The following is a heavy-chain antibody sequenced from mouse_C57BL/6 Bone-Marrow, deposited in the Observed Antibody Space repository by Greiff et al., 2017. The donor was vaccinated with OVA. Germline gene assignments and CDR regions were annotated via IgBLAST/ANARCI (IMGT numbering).Heavy chain of an antibody. V-gene: IGHV3-6*01. D-gene: IGHD1-1*01. CDR3: ARATHYYGSSTWYFDV. CDR2: ISYDGSN. J-gene: IGHJ1*03. Sequence: EVKLQESGPGLVQPSQSLSLTCSVTGYSITSGYYWNWIRQFPGNKLEWMGYISYDGSNNYNPSLKNRISITRDPSNIQFFLKLNSVTTEDTATYSCARATHYYGSSTWYFDVWGTGTTVTVSS. CDR1: GYSITSGYY.